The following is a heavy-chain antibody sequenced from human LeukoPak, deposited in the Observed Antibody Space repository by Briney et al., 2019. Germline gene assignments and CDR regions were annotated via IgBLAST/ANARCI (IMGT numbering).Heavy chain of an antibody. Sequence: SSETLSLTCTVSGGSISSYYWSWIRQPPGKGLEWIGYIYYSGSTNYNPSLKSRVTISVDTSKNQFSLKLSSVTAADTAVYYCAKVPRLGIVGAYNWFDPWGQGTLVTVSS. J-gene: IGHJ5*02. CDR2: IYYSGST. V-gene: IGHV4-59*01. CDR3: AKVPRLGIVGAYNWFDP. D-gene: IGHD1-26*01. CDR1: GGSISSYY.